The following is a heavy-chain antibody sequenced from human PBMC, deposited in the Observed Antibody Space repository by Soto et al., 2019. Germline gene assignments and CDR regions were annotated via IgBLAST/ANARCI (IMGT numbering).Heavy chain of an antibody. CDR3: AIKLPGYSYGPLDY. CDR1: GGTFSSYA. J-gene: IGHJ4*02. CDR2: IIPIFGTA. V-gene: IGHV1-69*13. Sequence: SVKVSCKASGGTFSSYAISWVRQAPGQGLEWMGGIIPIFGTANYAQKFQGRVTITADESTSTAYMELSSLRSEDTAVYYCAIKLPGYSYGPLDYWGQGTLVTVSS. D-gene: IGHD5-18*01.